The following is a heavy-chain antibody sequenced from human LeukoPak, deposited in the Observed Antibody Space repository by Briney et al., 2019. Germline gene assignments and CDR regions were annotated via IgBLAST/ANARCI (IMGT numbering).Heavy chain of an antibody. CDR2: ISYDGSNK. Sequence: PGGSLRLSCAASGFTFSSYAMHWVRQAPGKGLEWVAVISYDGSNKYYADSVKGRFTISSDNSKNTLYLQMNSLRAEDTAVYYCASSGYYYYYGMDVWGQGTTVTVSS. CDR3: ASSGYYYYYGMDV. V-gene: IGHV3-30*04. CDR1: GFTFSSYA. D-gene: IGHD1-26*01. J-gene: IGHJ6*02.